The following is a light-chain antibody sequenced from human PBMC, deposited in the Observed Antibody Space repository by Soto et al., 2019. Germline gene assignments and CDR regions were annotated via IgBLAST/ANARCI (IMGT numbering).Light chain of an antibody. J-gene: IGLJ1*01. V-gene: IGLV2-14*03. CDR2: DVS. CDR1: SSDVGAYSF. Sequence: QSALTQPASVSGSAGQSITSSCTGTSSDVGAYSFVSWYQQHPGKVPKLMIVDVSSRPSGVSDRFSGSKSRNTASLTISGLQAEDEGDYYCSSYTSSSTHVFGSGTKLTVL. CDR3: SSYTSSSTHV.